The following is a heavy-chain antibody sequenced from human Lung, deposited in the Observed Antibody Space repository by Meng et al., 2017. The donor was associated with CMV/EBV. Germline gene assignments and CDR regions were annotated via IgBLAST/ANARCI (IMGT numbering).Heavy chain of an antibody. V-gene: IGHV1-2*02. CDR1: GYTFTGYY. Sequence: KASGYTFTGYYKHWVRQAPRQGLEWMGWINPNSGGTNYAQKFQGRVTMTRDTSISTAYMELSRLRSDDTAVYYCARIASSGSYYPFDYWGQGTLVTVSS. CDR2: INPNSGGT. D-gene: IGHD1-26*01. J-gene: IGHJ4*02. CDR3: ARIASSGSYYPFDY.